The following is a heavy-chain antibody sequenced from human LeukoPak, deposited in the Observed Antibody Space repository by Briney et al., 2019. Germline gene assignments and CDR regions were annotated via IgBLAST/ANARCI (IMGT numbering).Heavy chain of an antibody. CDR1: GGSFSGYY. J-gene: IGHJ3*02. D-gene: IGHD2-15*01. CDR2: INHSGST. Sequence: SETLSLTCAVYGGSFSGYYWSWIRQPPGKGLEWIGEINHSGSTNYNPSLKSRVTISVDTSKNQFSLKLSSVTAADTAVYYCARDRSGGSCYGAFDIWGQGTMVTVSP. V-gene: IGHV4-34*01. CDR3: ARDRSGGSCYGAFDI.